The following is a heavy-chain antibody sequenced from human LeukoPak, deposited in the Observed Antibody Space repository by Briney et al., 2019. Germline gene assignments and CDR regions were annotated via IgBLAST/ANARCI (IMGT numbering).Heavy chain of an antibody. V-gene: IGHV3-9*01. J-gene: IGHJ4*02. D-gene: IGHD6-25*01. CDR2: ISWNSGSI. CDR1: GFTFDDYA. CDR3: ARDRHIAAAGYYFDY. Sequence: PGGSLRLSCAASGFTFDDYAMHWVRHAPGKGLEWVSGISWNSGSIGYADSVKGRFTISRDNSKNTLYLQMNSLRVEDTAVYYCARDRHIAAAGYYFDYWGQGTLVTVSS.